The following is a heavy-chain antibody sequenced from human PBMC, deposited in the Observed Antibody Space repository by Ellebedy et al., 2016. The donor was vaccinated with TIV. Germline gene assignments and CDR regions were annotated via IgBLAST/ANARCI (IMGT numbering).Heavy chain of an antibody. J-gene: IGHJ1*01. D-gene: IGHD5-12*01. CDR3: AKHPEFSGFLGH. CDR1: GDSITDYY. V-gene: IGHV4-59*12. Sequence: MPSETLSLTCSVSGDSITDYYWSWIRQSPVKGLEWLCPFYIRGTSSCNPSLGSRATISADTSKNQFSLRLNSMTAADTAVYYCAKHPEFSGFLGHWGHGILVTVSS. CDR2: FYIRGTS.